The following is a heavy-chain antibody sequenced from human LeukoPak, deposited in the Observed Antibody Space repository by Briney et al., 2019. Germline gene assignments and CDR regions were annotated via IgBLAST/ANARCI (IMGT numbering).Heavy chain of an antibody. V-gene: IGHV1-18*04. CDR2: ISVYNDNT. D-gene: IGHD3-10*01. CDR3: ARRGPPRTMLRGVKSGWFDP. J-gene: IGHJ5*02. Sequence: ASVKVSCKASGYTFTSYYMHWVRQAPGQGLEWMGWISVYNDNTYYSQKLQGRVTMTTDTSTSTAYMELRSLRSDDTAVYYCARRGPPRTMLRGVKSGWFDPWGQGTLVTVSS. CDR1: GYTFTSYY.